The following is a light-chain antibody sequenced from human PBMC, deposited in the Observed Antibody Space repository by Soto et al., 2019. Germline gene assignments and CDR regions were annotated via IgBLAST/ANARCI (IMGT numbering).Light chain of an antibody. J-gene: IGLJ3*02. Sequence: QAVVTQEPSLTVSPGGTVTLTCGSSTGAVTSGHYPYWFQQKPGQAPRTLIYDTNNKHSWTPARFSGSLLGGKAALTLSGSQPDDEADYYCLLSGRGARVFGGGTMLTVL. CDR1: TGAVTSGHY. CDR2: DTN. V-gene: IGLV7-46*01. CDR3: LLSGRGARV.